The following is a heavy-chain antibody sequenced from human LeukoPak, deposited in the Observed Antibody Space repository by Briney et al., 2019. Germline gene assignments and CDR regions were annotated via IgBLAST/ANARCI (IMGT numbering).Heavy chain of an antibody. CDR2: INPNSGGT. CDR1: GYTFTCYY. CDR3: ARVPRFTVTPSL. V-gene: IGHV1-2*02. D-gene: IGHD4-17*01. Sequence: ASVKVTYKASGYTFTCYYIHWVRQAPGQGLEWMGWINPNSGGTNYAQKFQGRVTMTRATSISTAYLELSRLRSDDTAVYSCARVPRFTVTPSLWGQGTLVPVSP. J-gene: IGHJ4*02.